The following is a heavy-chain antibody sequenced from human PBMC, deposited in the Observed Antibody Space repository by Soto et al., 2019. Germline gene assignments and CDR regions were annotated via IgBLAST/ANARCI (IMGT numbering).Heavy chain of an antibody. CDR1: GFALDTYA. Sequence: GGSLRLSCEASGFALDTYAMHWVRQAPGKGLEWVALISSDGTKKHLADSVKGRFTISRDNSKSFVYLQMKSVRGEDTAVYYCAKAVAAAYYYHYYGMDVWGQGTTVTVSS. CDR2: ISSDGTKK. V-gene: IGHV3-30-3*01. D-gene: IGHD6-13*01. J-gene: IGHJ6*02. CDR3: AKAVAAAYYYHYYGMDV.